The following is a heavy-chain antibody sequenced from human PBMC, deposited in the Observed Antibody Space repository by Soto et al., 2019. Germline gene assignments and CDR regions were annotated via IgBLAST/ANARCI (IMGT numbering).Heavy chain of an antibody. D-gene: IGHD3-22*01. J-gene: IGHJ4*02. CDR3: ARAHYYDSSGYQFVDY. V-gene: IGHV3-74*01. Sequence: EVQLVESGGGLVQPGRSLRLSCAASGFTFSNYWMHWVRQAPGKGLVWVSRINSDGSSTNYADSVKSRFTISRDNAKNTLYLQMNSLRAEDTAVYYCARAHYYDSSGYQFVDYWGQGTLVTVSS. CDR1: GFTFSNYW. CDR2: INSDGSST.